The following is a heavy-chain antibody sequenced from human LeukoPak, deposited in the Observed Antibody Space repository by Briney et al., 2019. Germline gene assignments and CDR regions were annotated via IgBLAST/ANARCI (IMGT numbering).Heavy chain of an antibody. CDR2: IGSNSGET. CDR3: ARSGYYYGLDV. D-gene: IGHD3-10*01. J-gene: IGHJ6*02. Sequence: ASVMVSCKTSGYTFTGYYIHWVRQARGQGLEWMGWIGSNSGETNYAQKFRGRVTMTRDTSISTAYMELSRLRSDDTAVYYCARSGYYYGLDVWGQGTTVTVSS. V-gene: IGHV1-2*02. CDR1: GYTFTGYY.